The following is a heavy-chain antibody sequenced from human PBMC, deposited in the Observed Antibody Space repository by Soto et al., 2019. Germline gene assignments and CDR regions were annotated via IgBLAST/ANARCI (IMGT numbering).Heavy chain of an antibody. CDR1: GYTFTNSD. V-gene: IGHV1-8*01. D-gene: IGHD2-15*01. J-gene: IGHJ4*02. Sequence: VASVKVSCKASGYTFTNSDINWVRQAPGQGLEWMGWMSPDSGHAAYAQKFQGRVTLTTSTSTSTVYMEMRSLGSEDTAVYYCARRPHCSGGICYYGLDNWGQGTLVTVPQ. CDR2: MSPDSGHA. CDR3: ARRPHCSGGICYYGLDN.